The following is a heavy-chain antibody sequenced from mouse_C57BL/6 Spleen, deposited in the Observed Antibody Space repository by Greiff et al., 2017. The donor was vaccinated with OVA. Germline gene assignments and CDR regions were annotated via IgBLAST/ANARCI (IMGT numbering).Heavy chain of an antibody. Sequence: QVQLQQPGAELVKPGASVKLSCKASGYTFTSYWMQWVKQRPGQGLEWIGEIDPSGSYTNYNQKFKGKATLTVDTSSSTAYMQLSSLTSEDSAVYYCARSRTGTSRYFDVWGTGTTVTVSS. V-gene: IGHV1-50*01. D-gene: IGHD4-1*01. CDR3: ARSRTGTSRYFDV. J-gene: IGHJ1*03. CDR2: IDPSGSYT. CDR1: GYTFTSYW.